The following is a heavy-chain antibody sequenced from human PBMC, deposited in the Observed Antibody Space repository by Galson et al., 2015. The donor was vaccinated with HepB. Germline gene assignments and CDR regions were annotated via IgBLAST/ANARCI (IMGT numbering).Heavy chain of an antibody. J-gene: IGHJ3*02. CDR3: AKHAHYPDDIFDI. Sequence: SLRLSCAASGFIFSNYALSWVRQTPGKGLEWVSSITGDGDTPWYADSVQGRFTVSRDNSKNTLYLQVHSLRAEDTAVYYCAKHAHYPDDIFDIWGQGTMVTVSS. CDR1: GFIFSNYA. V-gene: IGHV3-23*01. D-gene: IGHD3-22*01. CDR2: ITGDGDTP.